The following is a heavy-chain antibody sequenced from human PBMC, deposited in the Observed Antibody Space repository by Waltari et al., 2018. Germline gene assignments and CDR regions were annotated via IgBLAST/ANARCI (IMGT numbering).Heavy chain of an antibody. D-gene: IGHD2-2*01. CDR1: GFTFSSYA. CDR2: ISYDGSNK. J-gene: IGHJ4*02. Sequence: QVQLVESGGGVVQPGRSLRLSCAASGFTFSSYAMHWVRQAPGKGLEWVAVISYDGSNKYYADSVKGRFTISRDNSKNTLYLQMNSLRAEDTAVYYCARDQGAVVVPAATVDYWGQGTLVTVSS. CDR3: ARDQGAVVVPAATVDY. V-gene: IGHV3-30-3*01.